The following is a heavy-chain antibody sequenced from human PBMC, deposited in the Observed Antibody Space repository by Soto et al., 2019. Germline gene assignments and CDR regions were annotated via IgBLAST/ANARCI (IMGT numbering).Heavy chain of an antibody. Sequence: QGQLVQSGAEVKKPGASVKISCKASGYTFTSYYMHWVRQAPGQALEWMGIINPSGGSTNYAQKLQGRVAMTRDTSTSTVYMEVNSLRSEDTAVYYCARPPYPGCINAVCYPLDYWGQGTLVTVSS. CDR3: ARPPYPGCINAVCYPLDY. D-gene: IGHD2-8*01. CDR2: INPSGGST. CDR1: GYTFTSYY. V-gene: IGHV1-46*01. J-gene: IGHJ4*02.